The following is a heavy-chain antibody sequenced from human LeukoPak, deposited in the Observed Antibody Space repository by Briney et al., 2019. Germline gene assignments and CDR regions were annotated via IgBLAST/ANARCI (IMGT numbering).Heavy chain of an antibody. CDR1: GFTFNKYW. J-gene: IGHJ6*02. CDR3: ARVAFGLYVMDV. Sequence: GGSLRLSCGASGFTFNKYWMSWVRQAPGKGLEWVANIKDDGSEKYYVDSVKGRFTISRDNAKNSLLRAEDTAVYYCARVAFGLYVMDVWGQGTTVTVSS. V-gene: IGHV3-7*01. D-gene: IGHD3/OR15-3a*01. CDR2: IKDDGSEK.